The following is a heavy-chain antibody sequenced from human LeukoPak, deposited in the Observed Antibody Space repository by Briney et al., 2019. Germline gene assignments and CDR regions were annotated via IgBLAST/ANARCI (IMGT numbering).Heavy chain of an antibody. CDR3: AKEPREYCSSTSCPNWFDS. D-gene: IGHD2-2*01. Sequence: PGGSLRLSCAASGFTFNNYAVSWVRQAPGKGLEWVSAISASGGTTYYADSVKGRFTISRDNSENTLFLQMNSLRAEDTAVYCCAKEPREYCSSTSCPNWFDSWGQGTLVTVSS. CDR1: GFTFNNYA. CDR2: ISASGGTT. J-gene: IGHJ5*01. V-gene: IGHV3-23*01.